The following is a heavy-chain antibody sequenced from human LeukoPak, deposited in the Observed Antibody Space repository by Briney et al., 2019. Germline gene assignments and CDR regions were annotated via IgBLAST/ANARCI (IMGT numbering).Heavy chain of an antibody. V-gene: IGHV3-23*01. Sequence: GGSLRLSCAASGFTFSSYAMSWVRQAPGKGLEWVSAISGSGGSTYYADSVKGRFNISRDNSKTTLYLQMNSLRAEDTDVYYCASEYSSSWYGAFDIWGQGTMVTVSS. J-gene: IGHJ3*02. CDR2: ISGSGGST. CDR1: GFTFSSYA. CDR3: ASEYSSSWYGAFDI. D-gene: IGHD6-13*01.